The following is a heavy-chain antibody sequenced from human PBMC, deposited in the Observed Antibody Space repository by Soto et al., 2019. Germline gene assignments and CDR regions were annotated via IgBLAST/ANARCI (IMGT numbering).Heavy chain of an antibody. CDR1: GGSISSYY. Sequence: QVQLQESGPGLVKPSETLSLTCTVSGGSISSYYWNWIRQPPGKGLEWIGYSYYSGSTNYNPSRNSRVTISTNTSRNQYPLKLSSVTAADTAMDYCARLNDYEHRAYGLDVWGQGTTVTVSS. CDR2: SYYSGST. D-gene: IGHD4-17*01. CDR3: ARLNDYEHRAYGLDV. J-gene: IGHJ6*02. V-gene: IGHV4-59*01.